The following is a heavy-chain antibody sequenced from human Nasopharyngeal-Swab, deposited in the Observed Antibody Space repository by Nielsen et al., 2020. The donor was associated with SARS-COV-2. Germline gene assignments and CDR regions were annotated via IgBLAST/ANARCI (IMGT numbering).Heavy chain of an antibody. J-gene: IGHJ6*02. CDR2: ISYDGSNK. Sequence: GESLKISCAASGFTFSSYGMHWVRQAPGKGLEWVAVISYDGSNKYYADSVKGRFTISRDNSKNTLYLQMNSPRAEDTAVYYCAKDPYYDFWSGNTDGMDVWGQGTTVTVSS. V-gene: IGHV3-30*18. D-gene: IGHD3-3*01. CDR1: GFTFSSYG. CDR3: AKDPYYDFWSGNTDGMDV.